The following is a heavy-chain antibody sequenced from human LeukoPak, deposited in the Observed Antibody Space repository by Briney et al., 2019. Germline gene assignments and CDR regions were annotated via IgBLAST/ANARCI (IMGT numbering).Heavy chain of an antibody. CDR3: AIGGIAGHWYFDL. CDR2: INHSGST. V-gene: IGHV4-34*01. J-gene: IGHJ2*01. D-gene: IGHD6-13*01. CDR1: GGSFSGYY. Sequence: SETLSLTCALYGGSFSGYYWIWLRQPPGRGREWIGEINHSGSTNYNPSLKSRVTISVDTSKNQFSLKLSSVTAADTAVYYCAIGGIAGHWYFDLWGRGTLVTVSS.